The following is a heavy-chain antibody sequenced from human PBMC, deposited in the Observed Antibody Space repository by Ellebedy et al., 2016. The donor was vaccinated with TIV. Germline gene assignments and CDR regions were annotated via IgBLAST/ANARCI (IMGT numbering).Heavy chain of an antibody. CDR1: GGSVSSGSYY. CDR3: AKLRINFYYGMDV. CDR2: IYYSGST. V-gene: IGHV4-61*01. D-gene: IGHD1-7*01. Sequence: SETLSLXXTVSGGSVSSGSYYWSWIRQPPGKGLEWIGYIYYSGSTNYNPSLKSRVTISVDTSKNQFSLKLSSVTAADTAVYYCAKLRINFYYGMDVWGQGTTVTVSS. J-gene: IGHJ6*02.